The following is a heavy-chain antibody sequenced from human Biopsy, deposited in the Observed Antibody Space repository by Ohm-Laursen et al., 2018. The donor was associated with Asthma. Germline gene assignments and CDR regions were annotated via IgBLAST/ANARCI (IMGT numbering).Heavy chain of an antibody. Sequence: SLRLSCTASGFAVSRDHMLWVRQAPGKGLEWVSVIYSGGTSHTADSMRGRFTISRDYSKNTLYLQMHSLRAEDTAVYYCARGDSSNWSHYYFDYWGQGTLVTVSS. CDR1: GFAVSRDH. D-gene: IGHD3-22*01. CDR2: IYSGGTS. V-gene: IGHV3-53*01. CDR3: ARGDSSNWSHYYFDY. J-gene: IGHJ4*02.